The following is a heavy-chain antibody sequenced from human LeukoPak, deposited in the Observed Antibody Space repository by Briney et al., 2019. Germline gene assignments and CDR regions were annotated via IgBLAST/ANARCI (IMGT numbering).Heavy chain of an antibody. CDR3: ARGSGDLNYYYYYMDV. CDR1: GGSISSSSYY. V-gene: IGHV4-61*05. Sequence: SETLSLTCTVSGGSISSSSYYWGWIRQPPGKGLEWIGYIYYSGSTNYNPSLKSRVTISVDTSKNRFSLKLSSVTVADTAVYYCARGSGDLNYYYYYMDVWGKGTTVTVSS. CDR2: IYYSGST. D-gene: IGHD3-10*01. J-gene: IGHJ6*03.